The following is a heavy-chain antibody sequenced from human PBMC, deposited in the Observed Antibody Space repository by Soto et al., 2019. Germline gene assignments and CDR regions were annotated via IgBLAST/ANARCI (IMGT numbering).Heavy chain of an antibody. V-gene: IGHV3-21*01. CDR3: ARVYDSSGYSLVLGY. CDR2: ISSIISYI. D-gene: IGHD3-22*01. CDR1: GFTFSSYS. Sequence: PRRCLRLSCAPSGFTFSSYSMNWVRQAPGKGLEWVSSISSIISYIYYADSVKGRFTISRDNAKNSLYLQMNSLRAEDTAVYYCARVYDSSGYSLVLGYWGQGTLVTVSS. J-gene: IGHJ4*02.